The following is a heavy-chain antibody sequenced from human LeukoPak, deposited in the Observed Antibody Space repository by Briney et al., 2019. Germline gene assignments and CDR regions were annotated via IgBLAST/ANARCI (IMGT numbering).Heavy chain of an antibody. CDR1: GFTFSSYA. V-gene: IGHV3-74*01. D-gene: IGHD3/OR15-3a*01. J-gene: IGHJ5*02. CDR3: ARDWTGWFDP. CDR2: INSDGSST. Sequence: GGSLRLSCAASGFTFSSYAMSWVRQAPGKGLEWVSRINSDGSSTSYADSVKGRFTISRDNAKNTLYLQMNSLRAEDTAVYYCARDWTGWFDPWGQGTLVTVSS.